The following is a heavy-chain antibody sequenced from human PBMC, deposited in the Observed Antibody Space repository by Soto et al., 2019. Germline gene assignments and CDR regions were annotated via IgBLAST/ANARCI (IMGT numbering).Heavy chain of an antibody. CDR1: GGSISSYY. Sequence: PSETLSLTCTVSGGSISSYYWSWIRQPPGKGLEWIGYIYYSGSTNYNPSLKSRVTISVDTSKNQFSLKLSSVTAADTAVYYCARNYREFGSYYDSSGYYYRAFDIWGQGTMVTLSS. V-gene: IGHV4-59*01. D-gene: IGHD3-22*01. CDR2: IYYSGST. J-gene: IGHJ3*02. CDR3: ARNYREFGSYYDSSGYYYRAFDI.